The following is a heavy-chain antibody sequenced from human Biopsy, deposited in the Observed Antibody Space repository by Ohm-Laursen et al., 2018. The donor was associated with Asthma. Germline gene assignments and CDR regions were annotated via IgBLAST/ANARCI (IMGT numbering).Heavy chain of an antibody. V-gene: IGHV3-9*01. J-gene: IGHJ4*02. CDR2: ISWNSATI. D-gene: IGHD3-22*01. Sequence: LSCKASGFKFDEYTMHWVRQAPGKGLEWVSGISWNSATIGYADSVEVRFTISRDNAKNSVFLHMDSLRPEDTAFYYCAKVRSDWVITESFDYWGQGVLVTVSS. CDR1: GFKFDEYT. CDR3: AKVRSDWVITESFDY.